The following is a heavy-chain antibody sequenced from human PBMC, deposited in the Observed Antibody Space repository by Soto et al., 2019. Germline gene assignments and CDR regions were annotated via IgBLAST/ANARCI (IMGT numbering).Heavy chain of an antibody. J-gene: IGHJ4*02. CDR1: GFTFSSYS. CDR2: ISSISSYI. V-gene: IGHV3-21*01. D-gene: IGHD2-15*01. CDR3: ASDRIVAKFDY. Sequence: GGSLRHSCAASGFTFSSYSMNWVRQAPGKGLEWVSSISSISSYIYYADSVKGRFTISRDNAKNSLYLQMNSLRAEDTAVYYCASDRIVAKFDYRSQRTLVPVSS.